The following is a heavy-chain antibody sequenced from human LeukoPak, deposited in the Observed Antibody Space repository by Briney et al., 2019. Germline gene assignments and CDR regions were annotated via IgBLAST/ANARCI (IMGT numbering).Heavy chain of an antibody. V-gene: IGHV4-4*07. J-gene: IGHJ4*02. D-gene: IGHD3-10*01. CDR1: GGSISSYY. CDR2: IYTSGST. CDR3: ARVYGSGSRNYFDY. Sequence: SETLSLTCTVSGGSISSYYWSWIRQPAGKGLEWIGRIYTSGSTNYNPSLKSRVTMSVDTSKNQFSLKLSSVTAADTAVYYCARVYGSGSRNYFDYWGQGTLVTVSS.